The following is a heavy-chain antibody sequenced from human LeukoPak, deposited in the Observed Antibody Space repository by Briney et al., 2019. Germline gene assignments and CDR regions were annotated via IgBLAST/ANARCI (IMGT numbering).Heavy chain of an antibody. CDR2: ISSSSSTI. CDR3: ARDRAGGAAAAYFDY. J-gene: IGHJ4*02. D-gene: IGHD6-13*01. Sequence: PGGSLRLSCAASGFTFSSYSMNWVRQAPGKGLEWVSYISSSSSTIYYADSVKGRFTISRDNAKNSLYLQMNSLRAEDTAVYYCARDRAGGAAAAYFDYWGQGTLVTVSS. V-gene: IGHV3-48*04. CDR1: GFTFSSYS.